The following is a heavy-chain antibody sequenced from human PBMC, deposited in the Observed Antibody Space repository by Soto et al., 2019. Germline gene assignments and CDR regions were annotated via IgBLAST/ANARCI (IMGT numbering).Heavy chain of an antibody. V-gene: IGHV3-20*01. D-gene: IGHD3-10*01. Sequence: GGSLRLSCAASGFTFDDYGMSWVRQAPGKGLEWVSGINWNGGSTGYADSVKGRFTMSRDNAKNSLYLQMNSLRAEHTALYHCARRTGGHAFDIWGQGTVVTVSS. J-gene: IGHJ3*02. CDR3: ARRTGGHAFDI. CDR2: INWNGGST. CDR1: GFTFDDYG.